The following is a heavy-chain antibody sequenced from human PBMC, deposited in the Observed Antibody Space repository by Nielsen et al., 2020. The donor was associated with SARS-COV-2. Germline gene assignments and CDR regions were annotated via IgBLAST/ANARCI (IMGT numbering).Heavy chain of an antibody. CDR1: GFTFSSYA. CDR3: ARTAGGDYGSPLSAGRYYFDY. CDR2: ISYDGSNK. Sequence: GESLKISCAASGFTFSSYAMHWVRQAPGKGLEWVAVISYDGSNKYYADSVKGRFTISRDNSKNTLYLQMNSLRAKDTAVYYCARTAGGDYGSPLSAGRYYFDYWGQGTLVTVSS. J-gene: IGHJ4*02. V-gene: IGHV3-30-3*01. D-gene: IGHD4-17*01.